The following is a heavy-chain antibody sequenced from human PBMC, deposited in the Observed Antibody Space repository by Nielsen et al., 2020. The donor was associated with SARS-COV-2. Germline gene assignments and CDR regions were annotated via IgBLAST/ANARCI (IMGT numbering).Heavy chain of an antibody. J-gene: IGHJ5*02. V-gene: IGHV3-9*01. Sequence: SLKISCAASGFTFDDYAMHWVRQAPGKGLEWVSGISWNSGSIGYADSVKGRFTISRDNAKNSLYLQMNSLRVEDTALYYCAKEEMYNWFDPWGQGTLVTVSS. D-gene: IGHD5-24*01. CDR2: ISWNSGSI. CDR3: AKEEMYNWFDP. CDR1: GFTFDDYA.